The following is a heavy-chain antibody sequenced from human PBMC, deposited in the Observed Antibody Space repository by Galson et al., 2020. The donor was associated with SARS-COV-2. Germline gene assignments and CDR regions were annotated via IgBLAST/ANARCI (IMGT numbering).Heavy chain of an antibody. CDR3: AKISGPRRRGYSYGYGYYYGMDV. CDR2: ISYDGSNK. CDR1: GFTFSSYG. D-gene: IGHD5-18*01. J-gene: IGHJ6*02. V-gene: IGHV3-30*18. Sequence: GESLKISCAASGFTFSSYGMHWVRQAPGKGLEWVAVISYDGSNKYYADSVKGRFTISRDNSKNTLYLQMNSLRAEDTAVYYCAKISGPRRRGYSYGYGYYYGMDVWGQGTTVTVSS.